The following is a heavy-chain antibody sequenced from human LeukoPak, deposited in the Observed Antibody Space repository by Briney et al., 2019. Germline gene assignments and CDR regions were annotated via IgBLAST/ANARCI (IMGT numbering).Heavy chain of an antibody. CDR3: ARVPPSAHQLLSSDY. CDR1: GGTFSDHI. D-gene: IGHD2-2*01. V-gene: IGHV1-18*01. Sequence: ASVKVSCKASGGTFSDHIIFWVRQAPGQGLEWMGWISAYNGETRYEQNLQGRVTMTTDTSTTTAYMEVRSLRTDDTAVYYCARVPPSAHQLLSSDYWGQGTLVTVSS. J-gene: IGHJ4*02. CDR2: ISAYNGET.